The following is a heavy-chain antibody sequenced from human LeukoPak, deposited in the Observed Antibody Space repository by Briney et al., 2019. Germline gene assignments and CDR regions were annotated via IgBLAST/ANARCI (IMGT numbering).Heavy chain of an antibody. D-gene: IGHD3-10*01. Sequence: ASVKVSCKASGYTFTGYYMHWVRQAPGQGPEWMGWINPNSGGTYFTQNSQGRVTLTRDTSISTAYMELSGLRSDDTAVYYCARDRGGLSRGGAFDMWGQGTMVTVSS. J-gene: IGHJ3*02. CDR1: GYTFTGYY. CDR2: INPNSGGT. V-gene: IGHV1-2*02. CDR3: ARDRGGLSRGGAFDM.